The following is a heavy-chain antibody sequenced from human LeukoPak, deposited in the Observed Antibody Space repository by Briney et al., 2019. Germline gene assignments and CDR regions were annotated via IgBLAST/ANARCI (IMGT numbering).Heavy chain of an antibody. CDR2: IYYSGST. J-gene: IGHJ4*02. CDR3: ARESYYDSSGFDY. D-gene: IGHD3-22*01. V-gene: IGHV4-30-4*01. Sequence: SETLSLTCTVSGGSISSGDYYWSWIRQPPGKGLEWIGYIYYSGSTYYNPSLKSRVTISEDTSKNQFSLKLSSVTAADTAVYYCARESYYDSSGFDYWGQGTLVTVSS. CDR1: GGSISSGDYY.